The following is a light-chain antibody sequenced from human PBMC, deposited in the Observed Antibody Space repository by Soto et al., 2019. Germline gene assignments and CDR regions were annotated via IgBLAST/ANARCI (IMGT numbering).Light chain of an antibody. CDR1: QSVSSSY. CDR3: PQYGSSGT. V-gene: IGKV3-20*01. Sequence: EIVLTQSPGTLSLSPGERSTLSCMASQSVSSSYLAWYQQKPGQAPRLLIYGASSRATGIPDRFSGSGSGTDFTLTISRLEPEDFAVYYCPQYGSSGTVGQGTKVDIK. J-gene: IGKJ1*01. CDR2: GAS.